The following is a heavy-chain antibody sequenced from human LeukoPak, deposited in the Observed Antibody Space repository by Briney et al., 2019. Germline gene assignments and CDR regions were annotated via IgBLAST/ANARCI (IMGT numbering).Heavy chain of an antibody. J-gene: IGHJ1*01. D-gene: IGHD2-2*01. CDR2: ISSSSSTI. CDR1: GFTFSSYS. V-gene: IGHV3-48*04. CDR3: ARVSPPTIVVASEVD. Sequence: GGSLRLSCAASGFTFSSYSMNWVRQAPGKGLEWASYISSSSSTIYYADSVKGRFTISRDNAKNSLYLQMNSLRAEDTAVYYCARVSPPTIVVASEVDWGQGTLVTVSS.